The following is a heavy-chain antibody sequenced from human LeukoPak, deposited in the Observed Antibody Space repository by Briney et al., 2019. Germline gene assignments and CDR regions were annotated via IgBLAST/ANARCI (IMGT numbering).Heavy chain of an antibody. D-gene: IGHD3-22*01. CDR3: AKGSYYDSSGYPHP. Sequence: GGSLRLSCAASGFTVSSNYMSWVRQAPGKGLEWVSVIYSGGSTYYADSVKGRFTISRDNSKNTLYLQMNSLRAEDTAVYYCAKGSYYDSSGYPHPWGQGTLVTVSS. J-gene: IGHJ5*02. CDR2: IYSGGST. V-gene: IGHV3-66*02. CDR1: GFTVSSNY.